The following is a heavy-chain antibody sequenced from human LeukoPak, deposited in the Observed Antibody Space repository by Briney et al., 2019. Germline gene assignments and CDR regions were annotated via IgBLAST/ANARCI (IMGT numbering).Heavy chain of an antibody. D-gene: IGHD3-22*01. CDR3: ARGMSATSGYLELEY. CDR2: ISGSGGNT. J-gene: IGHJ4*02. CDR1: GFTFSSYA. Sequence: GGSLGLSCAASGFTFSSYAMSWVRQSPGKGLEWVSAISGSGGNTYSADSVKGRCTISRDNSKKTLFLHMNSLRAEDTAVYYCARGMSATSGYLELEYWGQGTLVTVSS. V-gene: IGHV3-23*01.